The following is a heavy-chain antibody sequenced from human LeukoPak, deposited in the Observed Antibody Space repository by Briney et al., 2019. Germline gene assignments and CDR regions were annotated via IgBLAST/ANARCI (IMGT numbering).Heavy chain of an antibody. D-gene: IGHD3-22*01. CDR2: INHSGST. V-gene: IGHV4-34*01. CDR3: ARDYYDSTPDYYYYYMDV. J-gene: IGHJ6*03. Sequence: PSETLSLTCAVYGGSFSGYYWSWIRQPPGKGLEWIGEINHSGSTNYNPSLKSRVTISVDTSKNQFSLKLSSVTAADTAVYYCARDYYDSTPDYYYYYMDVWGKGTTVTISS. CDR1: GGSFSGYY.